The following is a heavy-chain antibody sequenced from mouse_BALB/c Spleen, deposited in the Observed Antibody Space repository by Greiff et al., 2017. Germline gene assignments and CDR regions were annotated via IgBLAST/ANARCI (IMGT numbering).Heavy chain of an antibody. CDR3: ARKGYDYYAMDY. Sequence: QVQLQQSGAELVRPGTSVKISCKASGYTFTNYWLGWVKQRPGHGLEWIGDIYPGGGYTNYNEKFKGKATLTADTSSSTAYMQLSSLTSEDSAVYFFARKGYDYYAMDYWGPGTSVTVSS. J-gene: IGHJ4*01. CDR1: GYTFTNYW. D-gene: IGHD2-10*02. CDR2: IYPGGGYT. V-gene: IGHV1-63*02.